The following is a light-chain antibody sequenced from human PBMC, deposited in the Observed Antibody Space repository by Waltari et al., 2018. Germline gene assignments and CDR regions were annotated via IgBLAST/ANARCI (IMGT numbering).Light chain of an antibody. CDR1: QSVSSF. J-gene: IGKJ1*01. CDR3: QQSYSIPRT. CDR2: AAS. Sequence: DIQMTQSPSSLSASVGDRVTITCRASQSVSSFLNWYQQKPGKSPNLLIYAASTLQSGVPSRFSGSGSGTDFTLTISSLQFEDFATYYCQQSYSIPRTFGRGTKVEIK. V-gene: IGKV1-39*01.